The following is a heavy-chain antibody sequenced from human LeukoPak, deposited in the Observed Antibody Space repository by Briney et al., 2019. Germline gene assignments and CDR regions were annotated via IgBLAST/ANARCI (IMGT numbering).Heavy chain of an antibody. CDR1: GYTFTGYY. Sequence: ASVKVSCKASGYTFTGYYMHWVRQAPGQGLEWMGWINSNSGGTNYAQKFQGRVTMTRDTSISTAYMELSRLRSDDTAVYYCARDRGVVVVAAILFDYWGQGTLVTVSS. J-gene: IGHJ4*02. CDR3: ARDRGVVVVAAILFDY. CDR2: INSNSGGT. D-gene: IGHD2-15*01. V-gene: IGHV1-2*02.